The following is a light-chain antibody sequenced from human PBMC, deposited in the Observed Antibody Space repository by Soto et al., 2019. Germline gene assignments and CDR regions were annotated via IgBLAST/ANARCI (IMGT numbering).Light chain of an antibody. CDR2: GVN. J-gene: IGLJ2*01. V-gene: IGLV2-14*01. CDR3: ASYTSTTTLVV. Sequence: QSVLTQPASVSGSPGQSITISCTGTSSDIGRYNYVSWYQQHPGKAPRLVISGVNKRPSGISNRFSGSKSGNTASLTISGLQADDEAIYYCASYTSTTTLVVFGGGTKL. CDR1: SSDIGRYNY.